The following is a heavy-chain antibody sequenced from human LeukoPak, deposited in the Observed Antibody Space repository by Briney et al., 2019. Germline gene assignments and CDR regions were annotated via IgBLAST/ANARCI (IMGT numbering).Heavy chain of an antibody. Sequence: SETLSLTCAVYGGSFSGYYWSWIRQPPGKGLEWIGEINHSGSTNYNPSLKNRVTISVDTSKNQFSLKLSSVTAADTAVYYCARGAVEMATITRTYDYWGQGTLVTVSS. CDR3: ARGAVEMATITRTYDY. CDR1: GGSFSGYY. D-gene: IGHD5-12*01. V-gene: IGHV4-34*01. J-gene: IGHJ4*02. CDR2: INHSGST.